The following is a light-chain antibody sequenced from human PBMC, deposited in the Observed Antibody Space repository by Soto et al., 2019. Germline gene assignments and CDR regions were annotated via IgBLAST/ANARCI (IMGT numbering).Light chain of an antibody. CDR3: QQYNNWPPYT. CDR2: GAS. J-gene: IGKJ2*01. Sequence: EIVMTQSPATLSVSPGERATLSCRASQSVSSNLAWYQQKPGQAPRLLIYGASTRATGIPARFSGSGSGTEFTLTISSLQSEDVAVDYCQQYNNWPPYTFGQGTQLEIK. V-gene: IGKV3-15*01. CDR1: QSVSSN.